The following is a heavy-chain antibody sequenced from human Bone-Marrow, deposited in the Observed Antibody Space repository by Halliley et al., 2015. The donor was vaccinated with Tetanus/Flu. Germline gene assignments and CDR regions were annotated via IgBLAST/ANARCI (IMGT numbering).Heavy chain of an antibody. CDR1: GGSISSYY. D-gene: IGHD1-26*01. CDR3: ARHLVDDAFDI. Sequence: LSLTCSVSGGSISSYYLSWIRQPPGKGLEWIGYIDYRGSPNYNPSLKSRVSFSVDTSKNQLYLKVSSVTAADTAVYYCARHLVDDAFDIWGQGTRVTVSS. CDR2: IDYRGSP. V-gene: IGHV4-59*08. J-gene: IGHJ3*02.